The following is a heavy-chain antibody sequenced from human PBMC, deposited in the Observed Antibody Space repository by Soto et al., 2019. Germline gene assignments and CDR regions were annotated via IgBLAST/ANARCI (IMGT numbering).Heavy chain of an antibody. Sequence: SETLSLTCTVSGGSISSSSSYWSWIRQPPGKGLEWIGYIYYSGSTNYNSSLKSRVTISLDTSKNQFSLKLSSVTAADTAVYYCARLPRSPPWDAFDFWGQGTMVTVSS. V-gene: IGHV4-61*05. J-gene: IGHJ3*01. CDR1: GGSISSSSSY. CDR3: ARLPRSPPWDAFDF. CDR2: IYYSGST.